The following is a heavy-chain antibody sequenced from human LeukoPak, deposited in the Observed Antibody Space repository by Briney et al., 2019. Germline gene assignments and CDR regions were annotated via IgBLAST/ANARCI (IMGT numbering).Heavy chain of an antibody. V-gene: IGHV3-7*04. Sequence: GSLRLSCAASGFTFSNYWMTLVRQAPGKGLEWVANIKQDGSERDYVDSVKGRFTISRDDAKNSLYLQMNSLRAEDTAVYYCARGITMANWGQGTLVTVSS. J-gene: IGHJ4*02. CDR3: ARGITMAN. D-gene: IGHD3-10*01. CDR1: GFTFSNYW. CDR2: IKQDGSER.